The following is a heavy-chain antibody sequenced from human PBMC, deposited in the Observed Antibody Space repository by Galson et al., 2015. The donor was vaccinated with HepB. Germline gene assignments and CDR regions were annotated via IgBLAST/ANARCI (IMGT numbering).Heavy chain of an antibody. CDR2: ISYDGSNK. CDR1: GFTFSNYG. CDR3: AKDKDVASGSLDY. Sequence: SLRLSCAASGFTFSNYGMHWVRQAPGKGLEWVAIISYDGSNKYYAASVKGRFTISRDNSKITLYLQMNSLRAEDTAVYYCAKDKDVASGSLDYWGQGTLVTVSS. J-gene: IGHJ4*02. V-gene: IGHV3-30*18. D-gene: IGHD1-26*01.